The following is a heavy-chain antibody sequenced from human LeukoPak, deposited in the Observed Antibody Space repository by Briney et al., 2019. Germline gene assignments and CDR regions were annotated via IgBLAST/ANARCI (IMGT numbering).Heavy chain of an antibody. V-gene: IGHV3-23*01. CDR2: ISGSGGST. CDR3: AGALVGATAFDY. Sequence: PGGSLRLSCAASGFTFSSYAMSWVRQAPGKGLEWVSAISGSGGSTYYADSVKGRFTISRDNAKNSLYLQMNSLRAEDTAVYYCAGALVGATAFDYWGQGTLVTVSS. J-gene: IGHJ4*02. D-gene: IGHD1-26*01. CDR1: GFTFSSYA.